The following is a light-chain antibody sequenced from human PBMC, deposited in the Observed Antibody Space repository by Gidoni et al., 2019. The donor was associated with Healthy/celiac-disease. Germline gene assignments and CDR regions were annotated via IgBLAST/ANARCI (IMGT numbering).Light chain of an antibody. V-gene: IGLV4-69*01. CDR3: QTWGTGIWV. CDR2: LNSDGSH. Sequence: QLVLTQSPSASASLGASVQLTCTLSSGHSSYAIARHQQQLEKGPRSLMQLNSDGSHSTGDGTPGRFSGSSAGAERYLTISSLQSEDEADYYCQTWGTGIWVFGGGTKLTVL. J-gene: IGLJ3*02. CDR1: SGHSSYA.